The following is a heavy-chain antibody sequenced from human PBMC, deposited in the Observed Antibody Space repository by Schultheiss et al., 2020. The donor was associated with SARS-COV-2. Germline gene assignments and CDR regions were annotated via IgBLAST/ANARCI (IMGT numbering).Heavy chain of an antibody. Sequence: GGSLRLSCAASGFTFSSYAMHWVRQAPGKGLEYVSAISSNGGSTYYANSVKGRFTISRDNAKNSLYLQMNSLRAEDTAVYYCARDNSKIRFLYGMDVWGQGTTVTVSS. D-gene: IGHD3-3*01. CDR3: ARDNSKIRFLYGMDV. CDR2: ISSNGGST. CDR1: GFTFSSYA. J-gene: IGHJ6*02. V-gene: IGHV3-64*01.